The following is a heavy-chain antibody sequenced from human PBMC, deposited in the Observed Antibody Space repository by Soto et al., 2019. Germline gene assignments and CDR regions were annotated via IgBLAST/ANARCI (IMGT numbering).Heavy chain of an antibody. CDR1: GFTFSSYG. J-gene: IGHJ4*02. Sequence: QVQLVESGGGVVQPGRSLRLSCAASGFTFSSYGMHWVRQAPGKGLEWVAVISYDGSNKYYADSVKGRFTISRDNSKNTLYLQMNSLRAEDTAVYYCAKESGSGRKGGYWGQGTLVTVSS. CDR2: ISYDGSNK. V-gene: IGHV3-30*18. CDR3: AKESGSGRKGGY. D-gene: IGHD3-10*01.